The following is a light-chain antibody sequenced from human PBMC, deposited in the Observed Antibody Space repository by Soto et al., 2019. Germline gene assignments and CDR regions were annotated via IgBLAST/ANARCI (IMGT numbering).Light chain of an antibody. Sequence: QSVLAQPPSASGTPGQRVTISCSGSSSTIGRNTVNWFQQVPGTAPKLLIYNDNQRPSGVPDRFSGSKSGTSASLAISGLQTEDEADYYCAAWDDSLSGRVFGGGTKLTVL. CDR3: AAWDDSLSGRV. CDR2: NDN. J-gene: IGLJ3*02. V-gene: IGLV1-44*01. CDR1: SSTIGRNT.